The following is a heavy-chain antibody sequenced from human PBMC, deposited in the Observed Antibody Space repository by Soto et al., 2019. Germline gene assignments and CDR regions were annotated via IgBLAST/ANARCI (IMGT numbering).Heavy chain of an antibody. V-gene: IGHV3-48*01. Sequence: EVQLVESGGGLVQPGGSLRLSCAASGFTFSSYSMNWVRQAPGKGLEWVSYISSRSTTIYYADSVKGRFTISRDNAKSSLYLQMNSLRAEDTAVYYCARAGGWELPPGWGQGTLVTVSS. D-gene: IGHD3-10*01. CDR1: GFTFSSYS. J-gene: IGHJ4*02. CDR3: ARAGGWELPPG. CDR2: ISSRSTTI.